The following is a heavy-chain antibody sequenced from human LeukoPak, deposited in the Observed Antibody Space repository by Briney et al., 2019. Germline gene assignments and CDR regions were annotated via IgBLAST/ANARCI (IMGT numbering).Heavy chain of an antibody. CDR3: ASASSHRTAAGGDY. V-gene: IGHV3-74*01. D-gene: IGHD6-13*01. CDR2: INGDGGSR. J-gene: IGHJ4*02. CDR1: GFTFSTYW. Sequence: GGSLRLSCAASGFTFSTYWMHWVRQAPGKGLVWVSRINGDGGSRNYADSVKGRFTISRDSAKNTLYLQMSSLRVEDTAVYYCASASSHRTAAGGDYWGQGTLVTVST.